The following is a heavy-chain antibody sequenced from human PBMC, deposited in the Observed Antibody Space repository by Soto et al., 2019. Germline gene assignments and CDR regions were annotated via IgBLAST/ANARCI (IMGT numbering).Heavy chain of an antibody. Sequence: PGESLKISCKSSGYSFTSYWIGWVRQMPGKGLEWMGIIYPGDSDTRYSPSFQGQVTISADKSISTAYLQWSSLKASDTAMYYCARRDRSMDYYSGMEVWGQWTTVTVS. CDR3: ARRDRSMDYYSGMEV. CDR2: IYPGDSDT. D-gene: IGHD2-15*01. CDR1: GYSFTSYW. V-gene: IGHV5-51*01. J-gene: IGHJ6*02.